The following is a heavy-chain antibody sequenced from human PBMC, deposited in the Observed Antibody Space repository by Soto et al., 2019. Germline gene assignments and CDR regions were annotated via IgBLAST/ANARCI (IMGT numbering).Heavy chain of an antibody. J-gene: IGHJ6*04. CDR1: GFTFSSYS. CDR2: ISSSSSYI. CDR3: AVLDIVVVVAATDLDV. D-gene: IGHD2-15*01. V-gene: IGHV3-21*01. Sequence: GGSLRLSCAASGFTFSSYSMNWVRQAPGKGLEWVSSISSSSSYIYYADSVKGRFTISRDNAKNSLYLQMNSLRAEDTAVYYCAVLDIVVVVAATDLDVWGKGTTVTVSS.